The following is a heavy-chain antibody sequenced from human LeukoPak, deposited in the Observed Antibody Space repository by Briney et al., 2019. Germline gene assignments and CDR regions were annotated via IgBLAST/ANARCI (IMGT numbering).Heavy chain of an antibody. D-gene: IGHD6-19*01. CDR3: AREALRAAGTDY. V-gene: IGHV4-61*02. CDR1: GGSISSGRNY. Sequence: SETLSLTCTVSGGSISSGRNYWTWIRQPAGKGLEWIGRIYTSGSTNYNPSLKSRVTISVDTSNNQFSLKLSSVTAADTADYYCAREALRAAGTDYWGQGTLVTVSS. CDR2: IYTSGST. J-gene: IGHJ4*02.